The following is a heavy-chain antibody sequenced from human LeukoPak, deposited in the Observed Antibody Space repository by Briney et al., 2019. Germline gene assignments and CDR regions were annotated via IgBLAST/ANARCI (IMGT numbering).Heavy chain of an antibody. CDR3: TVDTAMVTGYYYYMDV. D-gene: IGHD5-18*01. Sequence: PGGSLRLSCAASGFTFSSYSMNWVRQAPGKGLEWVSYISSSGSTIYYADSVKGRFTISRDNAKNSLYLQMNSLRAEDTAVYYCTVDTAMVTGYYYYMDVWGKGTTVTVSS. CDR2: ISSSGSTI. CDR1: GFTFSSYS. V-gene: IGHV3-48*04. J-gene: IGHJ6*03.